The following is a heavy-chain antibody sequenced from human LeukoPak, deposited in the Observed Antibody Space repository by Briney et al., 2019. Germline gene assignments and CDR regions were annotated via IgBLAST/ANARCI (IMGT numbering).Heavy chain of an antibody. J-gene: IGHJ4*02. CDR1: GYTFTGSY. CDR3: ARGSLGSSWYSPAGPGDN. V-gene: IGHV1-2*02. Sequence: GASVKVSCKASGYTFTGSYMHWVRQAPGQGLEWMGWSNPNSGGTNYAQKFQGRVTMTRDTSISTAYMELSRLRSDDTAVYYCARGSLGSSWYSPAGPGDNWGQGTLVTVSS. CDR2: SNPNSGGT. D-gene: IGHD2-15*01.